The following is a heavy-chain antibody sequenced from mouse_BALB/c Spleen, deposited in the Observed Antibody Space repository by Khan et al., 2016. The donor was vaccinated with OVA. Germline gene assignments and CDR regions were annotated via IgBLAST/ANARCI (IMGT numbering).Heavy chain of an antibody. V-gene: IGHV3-2*02. D-gene: IGHD2-4*01. CDR2: IHYSGNT. CDR3: ARKDYYDYDPFPY. J-gene: IGHJ3*01. CDR1: GYSITSEYA. Sequence: EVQLQESGPGLVKPSQSLSLTCTVTGYSITSEYAWNWIRQFPGNQLEWMGYIHYSGNTRFNPTLKSRTSITRDTSKNPFFLQLNSVTTEDTATYYCARKDYYDYDPFPYWGQGTLVTVSA.